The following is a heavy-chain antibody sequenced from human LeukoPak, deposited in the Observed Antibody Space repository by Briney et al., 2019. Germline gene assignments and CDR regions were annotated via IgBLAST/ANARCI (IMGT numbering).Heavy chain of an antibody. CDR2: ISSNSSYI. CDR1: GFTFSSYS. CDR3: ARGYGSGSYLSYKKNYMDV. J-gene: IGHJ6*03. D-gene: IGHD3-10*01. Sequence: GGSLRLSCAASGFTFSSYSMNWVRHAQGQGLEWDSFISSNSSYIYYADSVKGRFTISRDNAKNSLYLQMNSLRAEDTAVHYFARGYGSGSYLSYKKNYMDVWGKGTTVTVSS. V-gene: IGHV3-21*01.